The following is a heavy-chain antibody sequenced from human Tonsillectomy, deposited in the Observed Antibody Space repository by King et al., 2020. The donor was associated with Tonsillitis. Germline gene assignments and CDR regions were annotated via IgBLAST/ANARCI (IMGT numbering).Heavy chain of an antibody. CDR3: ARVGVVPGYNWFDP. Sequence: QLQESGSGLVKPSQTLSLTCAVSGGSISSGGYSWSWIRQPPGKGLEWIGDIYHSGSTYYNPSLKSRVTISVDRSKNQFSLKLSSVTAADTAVYYCARVGVVPGYNWFDPWGQGTLVTVSS. J-gene: IGHJ5*02. D-gene: IGHD2-15*01. V-gene: IGHV4-30-2*01. CDR1: GGSISSGGYS. CDR2: IYHSGST.